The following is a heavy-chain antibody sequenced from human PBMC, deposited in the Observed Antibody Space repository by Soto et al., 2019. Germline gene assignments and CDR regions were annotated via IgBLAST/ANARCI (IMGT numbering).Heavy chain of an antibody. CDR1: GYTFTSYA. Sequence: GASVKVSCKASGYTFTSYAMHWVRQAPGQRLEWMGWINAGNGNTKYSQKFQGRVTITRDTSASTAYMELSSLRSEDTAVYYCARVLRPITGTAPYDYWGQGTLVTSPQ. V-gene: IGHV1-3*01. CDR2: INAGNGNT. J-gene: IGHJ4*02. D-gene: IGHD1-20*01. CDR3: ARVLRPITGTAPYDY.